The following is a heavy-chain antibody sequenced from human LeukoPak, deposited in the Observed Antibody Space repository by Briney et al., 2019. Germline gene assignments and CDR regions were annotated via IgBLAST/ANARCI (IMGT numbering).Heavy chain of an antibody. J-gene: IGHJ4*02. V-gene: IGHV3-11*01. CDR2: ISRSGSTI. CDR3: ARVPRAIRGVVDY. D-gene: IGHD3-10*01. Sequence: GGSLRLSCAASGFTFSDYCMSWIRQAPGKGLEGFSYISRSGSTIYYADSVKGRFTISRDNAKNSLYLQMNSLRAEDRAVYYCARVPRAIRGVVDYCGQGSLVTVSS. CDR1: GFTFSDYC.